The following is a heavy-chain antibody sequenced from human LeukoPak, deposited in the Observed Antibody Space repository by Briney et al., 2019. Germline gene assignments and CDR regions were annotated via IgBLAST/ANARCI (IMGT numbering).Heavy chain of an antibody. D-gene: IGHD3-22*01. CDR2: MNPNSGNT. J-gene: IGHJ4*02. Sequence: ASVKVSCKASGYTFTSYDINWVRQATGQGLEWMGWMNPNSGNTGYAQKFQGRVPMTRNTSISTAYMELSSLRSEDTAVYYCARGKIMFVGYYDSSVSLDYWGQGTLVTVSS. CDR3: ARGKIMFVGYYDSSVSLDY. CDR1: GYTFTSYD. V-gene: IGHV1-8*01.